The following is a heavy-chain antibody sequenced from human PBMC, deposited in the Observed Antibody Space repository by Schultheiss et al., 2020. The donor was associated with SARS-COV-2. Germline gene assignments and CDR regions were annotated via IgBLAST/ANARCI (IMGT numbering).Heavy chain of an antibody. CDR1: GGSFSGYY. V-gene: IGHV4-34*01. Sequence: SQTLSLTCAVYGGSFSGYYWSWIRQPPGKGLEWIGEINHSGSTNYNPSLKSRVTISVDTSKNQFSLNLSSVTAADTAVYYCAREGYCTNGVCSYFDYWGQGTLVTVSS. CDR2: INHSGST. D-gene: IGHD2-8*01. CDR3: AREGYCTNGVCSYFDY. J-gene: IGHJ4*02.